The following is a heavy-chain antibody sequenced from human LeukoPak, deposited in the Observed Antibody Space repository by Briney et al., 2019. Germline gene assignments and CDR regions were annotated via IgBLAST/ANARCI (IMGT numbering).Heavy chain of an antibody. J-gene: IGHJ4*02. CDR1: GGFFNSYA. CDR3: AFDYTNYQSFDY. V-gene: IGHV1-69*13. CDR2: IIPGMGTT. Sequence: GASVKVSCKVSGGFFNSYAISWVRQAPGQGFEWMGGIIPGMGTTTYAETFQDRVTITADESTTTAYLDLTSLTSEDTAVYFCAFDYTNYQSFDYWGQGTLVTVSS. D-gene: IGHD4-11*01.